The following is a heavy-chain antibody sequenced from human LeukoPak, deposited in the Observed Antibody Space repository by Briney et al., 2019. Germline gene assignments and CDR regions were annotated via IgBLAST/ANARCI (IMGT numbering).Heavy chain of an antibody. CDR1: GGTFSSYA. V-gene: IGHV1-8*02. Sequence: ASVKVSCKASGGTFSSYAISWVRQATGQGLEWMGWMNPNSGNTGYAQKFQGRVTMTRNTSISTAYMELSSLRSGDTAVYYCARLRGGPHIGSYGYYVDYWGQGTLVTVSS. D-gene: IGHD5-18*01. J-gene: IGHJ4*02. CDR2: MNPNSGNT. CDR3: ARLRGGPHIGSYGYYVDY.